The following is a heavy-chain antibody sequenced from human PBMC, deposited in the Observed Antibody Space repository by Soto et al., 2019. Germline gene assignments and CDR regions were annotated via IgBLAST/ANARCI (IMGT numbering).Heavy chain of an antibody. Sequence: GGSLRLSCAASGFTVSSNYMSWVRQAPGKGLEWVAVISYDGSNKYYADSVKGRFTISRDNSKNTLYLQMNSLRAEDTAVYYCAKERVGSSSYFDYWGQGTLVTVSS. CDR2: ISYDGSNK. CDR1: GFTVSSNY. J-gene: IGHJ4*02. CDR3: AKERVGSSSYFDY. V-gene: IGHV3-30*18. D-gene: IGHD6-6*01.